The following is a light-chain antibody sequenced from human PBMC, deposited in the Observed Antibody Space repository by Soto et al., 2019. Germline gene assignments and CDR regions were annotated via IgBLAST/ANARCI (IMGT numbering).Light chain of an antibody. CDR1: QTFSSH. Sequence: EIVLTQSPATLSLSPGERATLSCRASQTFSSHLAWYQQKPGQAPRLLIYDASKRATGIPARFSGRGSGTAFSLTISSLAPEDFAVYYCQERSNWPPVITFGQGTRLEIK. CDR2: DAS. J-gene: IGKJ5*01. V-gene: IGKV3-11*01. CDR3: QERSNWPPVIT.